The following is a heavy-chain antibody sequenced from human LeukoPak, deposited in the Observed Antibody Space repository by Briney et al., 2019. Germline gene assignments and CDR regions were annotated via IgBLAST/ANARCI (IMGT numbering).Heavy chain of an antibody. CDR3: ARVITGTYDAFDI. CDR2: IYYSGST. D-gene: IGHD1-20*01. V-gene: IGHV4-59*01. CDR1: GGSIGSYY. Sequence: SETLSLTCTVPGGSIGSYYWSWIRQPPGKGLEWIGYIYYSGSTNYNPSLKSRVTISVDTSKNQFSLKLSSVTAVDTAVYYCARVITGTYDAFDIWGQGTMVTVSS. J-gene: IGHJ3*02.